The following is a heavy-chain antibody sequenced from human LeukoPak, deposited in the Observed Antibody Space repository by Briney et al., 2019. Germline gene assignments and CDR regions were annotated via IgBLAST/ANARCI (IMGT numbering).Heavy chain of an antibody. CDR1: GYTFTSYG. CDR3: ARDPHYDILTGYFNSYGMDV. J-gene: IGHJ6*02. V-gene: IGHV1-18*01. D-gene: IGHD3-9*01. CDR2: ISAYNGNT. Sequence: ASVKVSCKASGYTFTSYGISWVRQAPGQGLEWMGWISAYNGNTNYAQKLQGRVTMTTDTSTSTAYMELRSLRSGDTAVYYCARDPHYDILTGYFNSYGMDVWGQGTTVTVSS.